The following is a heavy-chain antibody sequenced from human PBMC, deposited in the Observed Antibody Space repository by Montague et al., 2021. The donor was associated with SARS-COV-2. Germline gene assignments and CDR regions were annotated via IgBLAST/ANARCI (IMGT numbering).Heavy chain of an antibody. J-gene: IGHJ5*02. CDR3: ARDWAVLTRDGYNYGWFDP. CDR2: IYYTGGT. Sequence: SQTLSLTCSVSGGSISGYCWSWIRQSPGKGLEWVGYIYYTGGTNYNPSLESRVTISLDTSKNRLSLRLSSVTPADTAVYYCARDWAVLTRDGYNYGWFDPGGPGTLVTVSS. V-gene: IGHV4-59*01. D-gene: IGHD5-24*01. CDR1: GGSISGYC.